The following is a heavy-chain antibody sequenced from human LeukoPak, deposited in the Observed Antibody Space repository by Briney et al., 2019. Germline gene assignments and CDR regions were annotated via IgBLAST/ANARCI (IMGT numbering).Heavy chain of an antibody. D-gene: IGHD3-16*01. CDR1: GFTFSNYW. CDR2: IKQDGREK. CDR3: ARAGGDPFDYYYQMDV. J-gene: IGHJ6*03. Sequence: GGSLRLSCAASGFTFSNYWMSWVRQAPGKWLEWVANIKQDGREKYYVDSVKGRFTISRDNAKKSLYLQMNSLRAEDTALYYCARAGGDPFDYYYQMDVWGKGTTVTVSS. V-gene: IGHV3-7*01.